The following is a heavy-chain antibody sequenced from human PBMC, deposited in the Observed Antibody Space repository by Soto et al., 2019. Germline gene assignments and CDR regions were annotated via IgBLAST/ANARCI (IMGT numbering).Heavy chain of an antibody. CDR1: GASFTNAW. CDR3: TTEDPSWLRGLEY. V-gene: IGHV3-15*01. CDR2: IKTRIDSATT. D-gene: IGHD5-12*01. Sequence: EVQLVESGGGLVKPGESLRLSCEASGASFTNAWMNWVRQAPGKVLEWVGRIKTRIDSATTDYAAPVKGRFTISRDDSKNTLSLQMDSLKTEDTAVYYCTTEDPSWLRGLEYWGQGTLVTVSS. J-gene: IGHJ4*02.